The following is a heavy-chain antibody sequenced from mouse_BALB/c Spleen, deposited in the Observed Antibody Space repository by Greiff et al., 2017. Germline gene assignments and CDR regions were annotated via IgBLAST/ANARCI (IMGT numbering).Heavy chain of an antibody. CDR3: ARGAYGNAMDY. D-gene: IGHD2-1*01. CDR1: GFTFSDYG. V-gene: IGHV5-15*02. J-gene: IGHJ4*01. CDR2: ISNLAYSI. Sequence: EVKVVESGGGLVQPGGSRKLSCAASGFTFSDYGMAWVRQAPGKGPEWVAFISNLAYSIYYADTVTGRFTISRENAKNTLYLEMSSLRSEDTAMYYCARGAYGNAMDYWGRGTSVTVSS.